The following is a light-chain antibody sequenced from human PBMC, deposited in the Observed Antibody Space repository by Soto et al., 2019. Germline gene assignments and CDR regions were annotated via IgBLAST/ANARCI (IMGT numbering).Light chain of an antibody. CDR1: QSVTNNY. V-gene: IGKV3-20*01. CDR2: GAS. CDR3: QQSGSSPWT. Sequence: EIVLTQSPGTLSLSPGERATLSCRASQSVTNNYLAWYQQKRGQAPRLLVYGASSRANGIPDRFSGFGSGTNFSLTISRLEPEDFAVYYCQQSGSSPWTFGQGTKVEIK. J-gene: IGKJ1*01.